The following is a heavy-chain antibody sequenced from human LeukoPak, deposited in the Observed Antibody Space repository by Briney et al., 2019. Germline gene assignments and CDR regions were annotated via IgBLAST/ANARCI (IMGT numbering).Heavy chain of an antibody. CDR1: GFTFSNYW. CDR2: IDNAGSIT. J-gene: IGHJ4*02. D-gene: IGHD3-22*01. V-gene: IGHV3-74*03. CDR3: VRSAFHAGSGNYYDY. Sequence: PGGSPRLSCAAPGFTFSNYWIHWVRQAPGRGLVWVSRIDNAGSITTYADSVKGRFTISRDNAENTLYLQMNSLRVEDTAVYYCVRSAFHAGSGNYYDYWGQGTLVTVSS.